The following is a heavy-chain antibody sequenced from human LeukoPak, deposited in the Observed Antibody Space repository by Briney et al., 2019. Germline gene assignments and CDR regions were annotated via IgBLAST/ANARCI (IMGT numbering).Heavy chain of an antibody. CDR2: VYYTGST. V-gene: IGHV4-59*01. CDR1: GGSISSYY. J-gene: IGHJ3*02. Sequence: NPSETLSLTCTVSGGSISSYYWSWIRQPPGKGLEWIGYVYYTGSTNYNPSLMTRVTISVDTSKIQFSLKLSSVTAADTAVYYCARRVARTGIYAFDIWGQGTMVTVSS. CDR3: ARRVARTGIYAFDI. D-gene: IGHD1-1*01.